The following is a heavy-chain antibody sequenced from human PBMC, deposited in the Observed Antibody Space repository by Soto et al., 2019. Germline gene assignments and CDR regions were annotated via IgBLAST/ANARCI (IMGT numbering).Heavy chain of an antibody. Sequence: QVQLQQWGAGLLKPSETLSLTCAVYGGSFSGYYWSWIRQPPGKGLEWIGEINHSGSTNYNPSLKSRVTISVDTSKNQLSLKLSSVTAADTAVYYCARSLIAAAVPYYSDYWGQGILVTVSS. D-gene: IGHD6-25*01. CDR3: ARSLIAAAVPYYSDY. V-gene: IGHV4-34*01. CDR1: GGSFSGYY. CDR2: INHSGST. J-gene: IGHJ4*02.